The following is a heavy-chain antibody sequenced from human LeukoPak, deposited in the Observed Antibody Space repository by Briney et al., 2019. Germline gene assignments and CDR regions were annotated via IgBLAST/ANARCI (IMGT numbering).Heavy chain of an antibody. Sequence: GGSLRLSCAASGFTFSSYAMHWVRQAPGKGLEWVAVISYDGSNKYYADSVKGRFTISRDNSKNTLYLQMNSLRAEDTAVYYCARSSSSTWHLVHYWGQGTLVTVSS. CDR1: GFTFSSYA. J-gene: IGHJ4*02. D-gene: IGHD6-13*01. CDR3: ARSSSSTWHLVHY. CDR2: ISYDGSNK. V-gene: IGHV3-30-3*01.